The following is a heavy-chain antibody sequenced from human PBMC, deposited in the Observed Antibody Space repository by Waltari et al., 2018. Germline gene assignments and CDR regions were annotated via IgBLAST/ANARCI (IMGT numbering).Heavy chain of an antibody. CDR2: MNPNSGNT. J-gene: IGHJ4*02. CDR3: ARYSSSWYDRSFDY. V-gene: IGHV1-8*01. CDR1: GYTFTSYD. D-gene: IGHD6-13*01. Sequence: QVQLVQSGAEVKKPGASVKVSCKASGYTFTSYDTNWVRQATGQGLEWMGWMNPNSGNTGYAQKFQGRVTMTRNTSISTAYMELSSLRSEDTAVYYCARYSSSWYDRSFDYWGQGTLVTVSS.